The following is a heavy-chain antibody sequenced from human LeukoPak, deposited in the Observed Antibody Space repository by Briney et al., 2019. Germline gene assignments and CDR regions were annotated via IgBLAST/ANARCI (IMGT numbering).Heavy chain of an antibody. CDR1: GFTFSIYW. Sequence: PGGSLRLSCAASGFTFSIYWMSWVRQAPGKGLEWVANIKQDGSEKYYVDSVKGRFTISRDNAKNSLYLQMNSLRAEDTAVYYCARLVRGVGISTWGQGTLVTVSS. J-gene: IGHJ5*02. CDR3: ARLVRGVGIST. CDR2: IKQDGSEK. V-gene: IGHV3-7*01. D-gene: IGHD3-10*01.